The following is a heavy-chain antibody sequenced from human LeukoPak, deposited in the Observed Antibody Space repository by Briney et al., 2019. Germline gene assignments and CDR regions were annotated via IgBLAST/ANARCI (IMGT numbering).Heavy chain of an antibody. CDR3: ARRIFGVTNNKADYYMDV. Sequence: GGSLRLSCAASGFTFSSYWMSWVRQAPGKGLEWVANIKQDGSEKYYVDSVKGRFTISRDNAKNSLYLQMNSLRAEDTAVYYCARRIFGVTNNKADYYMDVWGKGTTVTVSS. J-gene: IGHJ6*03. CDR1: GFTFSSYW. V-gene: IGHV3-7*01. CDR2: IKQDGSEK. D-gene: IGHD3-3*01.